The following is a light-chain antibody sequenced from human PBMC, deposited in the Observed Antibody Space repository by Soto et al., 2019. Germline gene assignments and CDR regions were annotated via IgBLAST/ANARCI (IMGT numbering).Light chain of an antibody. Sequence: QSALTQPASLSGSPGQSITISCTGTSSDVGGFTYVSWYQQHPGKAPKLMIYDVSNRPSGVSNRFSGSKSGNTASLNISGLQAEDEADYYCSSYTSTSTPYVFGTGTKLTVL. V-gene: IGLV2-14*01. J-gene: IGLJ1*01. CDR1: SSDVGGFTY. CDR3: SSYTSTSTPYV. CDR2: DVS.